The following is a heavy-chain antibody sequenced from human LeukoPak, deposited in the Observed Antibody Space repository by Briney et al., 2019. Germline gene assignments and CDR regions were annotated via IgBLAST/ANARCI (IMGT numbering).Heavy chain of an antibody. V-gene: IGHV4-59*02. CDR1: GGSVSSHY. Sequence: PSETLSLTCTVSGGSVSSHYWSWIRQPPGKGLEWIGYIYYSGSTNYNPPLKSRVTISVDTSKNQFSLKLSSVTAADTAVYYCARVLRAYYYDSSGYFDYWGQGTLVTVSS. CDR2: IYYSGST. CDR3: ARVLRAYYYDSSGYFDY. D-gene: IGHD3-22*01. J-gene: IGHJ4*02.